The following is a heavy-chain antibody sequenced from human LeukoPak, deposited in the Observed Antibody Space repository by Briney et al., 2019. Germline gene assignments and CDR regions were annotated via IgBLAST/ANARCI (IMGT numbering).Heavy chain of an antibody. Sequence: SVKVSCKASGGTFSSYAISWVRQAPGQGLEWMGRIIPIFGIANYAQRFQGRVTITADKSTSTAYMELSSLRSEDTAVYYCAGSTTGTTFYYGMDVWGQGTTVTVSS. CDR2: IIPIFGIA. V-gene: IGHV1-69*04. D-gene: IGHD1-1*01. CDR1: GGTFSSYA. CDR3: AGSTTGTTFYYGMDV. J-gene: IGHJ6*02.